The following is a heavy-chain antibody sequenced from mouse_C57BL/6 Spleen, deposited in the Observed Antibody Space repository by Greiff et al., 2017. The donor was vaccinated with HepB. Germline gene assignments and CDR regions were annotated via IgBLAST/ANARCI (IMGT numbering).Heavy chain of an antibody. Sequence: QVQLQQSGAELAKPGASVKLSCKASGYTFTSYWIHWVKQRPGQGLEWIGYINPSSGYTKYNQKFKDKATFTADKSSNTAYMQLSSPTYEDAAVYYGASHYYGRSWFAYWGQGTLVTVSA. V-gene: IGHV1-7*01. J-gene: IGHJ3*01. CDR1: GYTFTSYW. CDR3: ASHYYGRSWFAY. CDR2: INPSSGYT. D-gene: IGHD1-1*01.